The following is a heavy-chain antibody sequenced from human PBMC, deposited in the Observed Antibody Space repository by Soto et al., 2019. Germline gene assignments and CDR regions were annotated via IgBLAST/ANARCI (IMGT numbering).Heavy chain of an antibody. V-gene: IGHV4-61*08. J-gene: IGHJ4*02. CDR2: IYYSGST. Sequence: PSETLSLTCTVSGGSISSGGYYWSWIRQHPGKGLEWIGYIYYSGSTNYNPSLKSRVTISVDTSKNQFSLKLSSVTAVDSAVYYCANYPTTVTSDYWGQGTLVTVSS. D-gene: IGHD4-17*01. CDR1: GGSISSGGYY. CDR3: ANYPTTVTSDY.